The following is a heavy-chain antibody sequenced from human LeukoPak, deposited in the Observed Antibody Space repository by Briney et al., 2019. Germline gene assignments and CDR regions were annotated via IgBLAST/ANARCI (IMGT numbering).Heavy chain of an antibody. D-gene: IGHD1-26*01. Sequence: SVKVSCKASGYTFTSYYMQWVRQAPAQVLEWMGIINPRGGSTRYAQKFQGRVTMTRHTPTSTVYMELSSLRSEDTAVYYCARVGSGITFDYWGQGTLVTVSS. V-gene: IGHV1-46*01. CDR1: GYTFTSYY. J-gene: IGHJ4*02. CDR3: ARVGSGITFDY. CDR2: INPRGGST.